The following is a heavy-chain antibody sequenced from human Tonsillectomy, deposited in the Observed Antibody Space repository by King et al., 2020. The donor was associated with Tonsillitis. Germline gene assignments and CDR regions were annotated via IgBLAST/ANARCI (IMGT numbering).Heavy chain of an antibody. D-gene: IGHD3-22*01. CDR3: AKDYDSSGHYVGDREG. CDR2: IIAGGYNT. J-gene: IGHJ4*02. V-gene: IGHV3-23*04. CDR1: GFTFDSYA. Sequence: VQLVESGGGLVQPGGSLGLSCATSGFTFDSYAINWVRQAPGKGLEWVSTIIAGGYNTHYADSVKGRFTFSRDNSKDMLFLQLNFLRAEDTAIYFCAKDYDSSGHYVGDREGWGQGTLVTVSS.